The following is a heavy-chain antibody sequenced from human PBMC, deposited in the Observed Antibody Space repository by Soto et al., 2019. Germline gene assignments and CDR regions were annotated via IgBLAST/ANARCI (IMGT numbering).Heavy chain of an antibody. Sequence: GGSLRLSCAASGFTFSSYAMSWVRQAPGKGLEWVSAINGSGGSTYYADSVKGRFTISRDNSKNTLYLQMNSLRAEDTAVYYCARGGGSHAHPPDYWGQGTLVTVSS. CDR1: GFTFSSYA. J-gene: IGHJ4*02. CDR3: ARGGGSHAHPPDY. V-gene: IGHV3-23*01. CDR2: INGSGGST. D-gene: IGHD1-26*01.